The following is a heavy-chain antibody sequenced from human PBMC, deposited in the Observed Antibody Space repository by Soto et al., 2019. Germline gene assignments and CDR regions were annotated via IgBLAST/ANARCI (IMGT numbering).Heavy chain of an antibody. J-gene: IGHJ5*02. CDR3: AREVFSSGTGRFDP. D-gene: IGHD3-10*01. CDR1: GDSIYIGGCY. Sequence: PSETLSLTCTVSGDSIYIGGCYWSWIRQRPGEGLEYLGYIYYRGSTYYTPSLRSRITISMDTSKNHFSLSLTSVTAADTAVYYCAREVFSSGTGRFDPWGLGTLVIVSS. CDR2: IYYRGST. V-gene: IGHV4-31*03.